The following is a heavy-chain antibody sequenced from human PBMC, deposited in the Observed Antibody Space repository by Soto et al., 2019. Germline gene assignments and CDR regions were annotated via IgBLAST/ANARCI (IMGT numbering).Heavy chain of an antibody. CDR3: ARALPAAITMIVVGPFDI. J-gene: IGHJ3*02. Sequence: QVQLVQSGAEVKKPGSSVKVSCKASGGTFSSYAISWVRQAPGQGLEWMGGIIPIFGTANYAQKFQGRVTITADESTSTAYMELSSLRSENTAVYYCARALPAAITMIVVGPFDIWGQGKMVTVSS. D-gene: IGHD3-22*01. V-gene: IGHV1-69*01. CDR1: GGTFSSYA. CDR2: IIPIFGTA.